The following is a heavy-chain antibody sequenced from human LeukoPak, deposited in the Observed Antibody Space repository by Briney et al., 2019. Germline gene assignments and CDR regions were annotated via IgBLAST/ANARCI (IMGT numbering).Heavy chain of an antibody. CDR3: ARGITDGSGNYPLDY. CDR2: MNPNSGNT. J-gene: IGHJ4*02. D-gene: IGHD3-10*01. CDR1: GYTFTSYD. Sequence: GASVKVSCKASGYTFTSYDINWVRQATGQGLEWMGWMNPNSGNTGYAQKFLGRVTITRNPSISTAYMELSSLRSEDTAVYYCARGITDGSGNYPLDYSGQRTLVTVSS. V-gene: IGHV1-8*03.